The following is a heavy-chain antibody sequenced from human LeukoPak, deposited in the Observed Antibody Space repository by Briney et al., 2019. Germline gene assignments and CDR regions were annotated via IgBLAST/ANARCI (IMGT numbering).Heavy chain of an antibody. Sequence: GGSLRLSCATSGFIFPDFGIHWVRQAPGKGLEWVAVTWSDGSDNYSDSVKGRFTISRDNSKDAVSLQMNSLRAGDTAVYYCASDAGGGSGWIDTWGQGILVAVSS. CDR2: TWSDGSDN. CDR1: GFIFPDFG. CDR3: ASDAGGGSGWIDT. D-gene: IGHD6-19*01. J-gene: IGHJ4*02. V-gene: IGHV3-33*01.